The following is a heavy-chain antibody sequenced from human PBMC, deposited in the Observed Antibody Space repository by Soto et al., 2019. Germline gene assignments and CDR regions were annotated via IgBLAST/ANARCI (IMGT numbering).Heavy chain of an antibody. CDR3: ARDRRYGDYSPIDY. V-gene: IGHV3-11*05. D-gene: IGHD4-17*01. CDR2: ISSSSSYT. CDR1: GFTFSDYY. Sequence: PGGSLRLSCAASGFTFSDYYMSWIRQAPGKGLEWVSYISSSSSYTNYADSVKGRFTISRDNAKNSLYLQMNSLRAEDTAVYYCARDRRYGDYSPIDYWGQGTLVTVSS. J-gene: IGHJ4*02.